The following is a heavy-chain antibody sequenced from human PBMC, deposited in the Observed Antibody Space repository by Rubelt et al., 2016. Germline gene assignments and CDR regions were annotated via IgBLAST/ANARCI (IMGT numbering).Heavy chain of an antibody. CDR1: GYTFTDYC. CDR2: INPNGGGP. V-gene: IGHV1-2*06. J-gene: IGHJ6*02. CDR3: ARDYDFWSGPIMDV. D-gene: IGHD3-3*01. Sequence: QVQLVQSGAEVKKPGASVKVSCKASGYTFTDYCIHWVRQAPGQGLEWMGRINPNGGGPDYAQRFQGRVTMTRDTSISTAYMELSSLRSDDTAVYYCARDYDFWSGPIMDVWGQGTTVTVSS.